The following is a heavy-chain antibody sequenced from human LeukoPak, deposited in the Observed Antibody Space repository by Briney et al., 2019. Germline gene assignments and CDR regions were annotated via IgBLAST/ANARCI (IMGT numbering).Heavy chain of an antibody. CDR3: AELGITMIGGV. D-gene: IGHD3-10*02. CDR2: ISSSGSTI. CDR1: GFTFSSYE. V-gene: IGHV3-48*03. Sequence: GGSLRLSCAASGFTFSSYEMNWVRQAPGKGLEWVSYISSSGSTIYHADSVKGRFTISRDNAKNSLYLQVNSLRAEDTAVYYCAELGITMIGGVWGKGTTVTISS. J-gene: IGHJ6*04.